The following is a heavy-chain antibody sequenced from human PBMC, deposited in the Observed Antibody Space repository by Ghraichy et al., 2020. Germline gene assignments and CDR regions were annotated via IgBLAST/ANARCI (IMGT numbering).Heavy chain of an antibody. D-gene: IGHD6-13*01. CDR1: GFTVSSNY. J-gene: IGHJ4*02. Sequence: GGSLNISFAASGFTVSSNYMSWVRQAPGKGLEWVSVIYSGGNTDYADSVKGRFTISRHNSKNTLYLQMNSLRAEDTAVYYCEGNRYSSIWYQGRIDHWGQGTLGTVSS. CDR3: EGNRYSSIWYQGRIDH. V-gene: IGHV3-53*04. CDR2: IYSGGNT.